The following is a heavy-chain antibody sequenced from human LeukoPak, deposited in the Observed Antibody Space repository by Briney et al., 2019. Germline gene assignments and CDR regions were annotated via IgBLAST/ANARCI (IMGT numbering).Heavy chain of an antibody. CDR2: IYASGST. Sequence: SETLSLTCTVSGGSISSYYWSWIRQPAGKGLEWIGRIYASGSTNYSPSLKGGVHISVNKSKNQFHLKLSSVAAADTAVYYCAREVIVVVPAATGDAFDIWGQGTMVTVSS. J-gene: IGHJ3*02. CDR3: AREVIVVVPAATGDAFDI. D-gene: IGHD2-2*01. V-gene: IGHV4-4*07. CDR1: GGSISSYY.